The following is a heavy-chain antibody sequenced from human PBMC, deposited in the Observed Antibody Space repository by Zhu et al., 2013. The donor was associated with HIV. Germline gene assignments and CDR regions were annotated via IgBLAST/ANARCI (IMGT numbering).Heavy chain of an antibody. D-gene: IGHD3-3*01. CDR2: ISAYTDNT. Sequence: QVQLVQSGGEVKKPGASVMLSCKASGYTFTSYGISWVRQAPGQGLEWMGWISAYTDNTNYAQKFQDRITMTTDPSTSTAHMELRSLRSDDTAVYYCARLSDFWSGLGYYYMDVWGKGTTVTVSS. CDR3: ARLSDFWSGLGYYYMDV. V-gene: IGHV1-18*01. CDR1: GYTFTSYG. J-gene: IGHJ6*03.